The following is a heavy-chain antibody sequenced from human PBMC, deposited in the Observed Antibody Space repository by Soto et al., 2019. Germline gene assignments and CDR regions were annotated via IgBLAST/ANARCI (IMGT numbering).Heavy chain of an antibody. CDR3: ARDRVHWYFDL. Sequence: QVQLVESGGGVVQPGRSLRLSCAASGFTFSSYAMHWVRQAPGKGVEWVAVISYDGSNKYYADSVKGRFTISRDNSKNTLYLQMNSLRAEDTAVYYCARDRVHWYFDLWGRGTLVTVSS. V-gene: IGHV3-30-3*01. CDR1: GFTFSSYA. J-gene: IGHJ2*01. CDR2: ISYDGSNK.